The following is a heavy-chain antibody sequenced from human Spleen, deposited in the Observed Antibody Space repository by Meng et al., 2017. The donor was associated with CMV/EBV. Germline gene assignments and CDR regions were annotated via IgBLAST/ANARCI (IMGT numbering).Heavy chain of an antibody. CDR2: ISGSGGTT. V-gene: IGHV3-23*01. CDR1: GFTFSSYA. CDR3: ARAQEEGNWNYVHY. Sequence: GGSLRLSCAASGFTFSSYAMSWVRQAPGKGLDWVSAISGSGGTTYYADSVKGRFTISRDNSKNTLYLQMNSLRAEDTAVYYCARAQEEGNWNYVHYWGQGTLVTVSS. J-gene: IGHJ4*02. D-gene: IGHD1-20*01.